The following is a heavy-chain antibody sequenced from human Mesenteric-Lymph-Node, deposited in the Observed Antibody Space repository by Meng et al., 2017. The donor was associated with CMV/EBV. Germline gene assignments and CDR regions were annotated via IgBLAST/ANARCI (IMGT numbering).Heavy chain of an antibody. CDR3: ARGAYYGSGSYALGY. J-gene: IGHJ4*02. CDR1: GGSISSSNW. D-gene: IGHD3-10*01. CDR2: IYHSGST. Sequence: SGGSISSSNWWSWVRQPPGKGLKWIGEIYHSGSTNDNPSLRSRVTISVDKSKNQFSLKLSSVTAADTAVYYCARGAYYGSGSYALGYWGQGTLVTVSS. V-gene: IGHV4-4*02.